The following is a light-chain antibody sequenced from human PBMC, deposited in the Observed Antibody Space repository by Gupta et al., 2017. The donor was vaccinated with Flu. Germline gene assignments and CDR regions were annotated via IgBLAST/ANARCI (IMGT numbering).Light chain of an antibody. V-gene: IGKV3-15*01. CDR3: QQYNSWPPPWT. CDR2: GAS. J-gene: IGKJ1*01. Sequence: EIVMTQSPATLSVSPGERATLSCRASQSVSSNLAWYQQKPGQSPRLLIYGASSRAIGIPARFSGSGSGTEFTLTINSLQSEDVAVYYCQQYNSWPPPWTFGQGTKVEIK. CDR1: QSVSSN.